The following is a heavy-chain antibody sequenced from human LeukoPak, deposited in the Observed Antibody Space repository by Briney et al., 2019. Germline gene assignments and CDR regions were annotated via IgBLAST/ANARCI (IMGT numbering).Heavy chain of an antibody. CDR1: GFIFSDFA. V-gene: IGHV3-7*01. J-gene: IGHJ4*02. Sequence: GGSLRLSCTVSGFIFSDFAMSWVRQAPGKGLEWVAKMSEDGNEIFYVDSVKGRFTISRDNTKKTLYLQLNSLRPEDSAVYYCARPRGCGSARCNNFDYWGQGTLVTVSS. CDR3: ARPRGCGSARCNNFDY. D-gene: IGHD2-2*01. CDR2: MSEDGNEI.